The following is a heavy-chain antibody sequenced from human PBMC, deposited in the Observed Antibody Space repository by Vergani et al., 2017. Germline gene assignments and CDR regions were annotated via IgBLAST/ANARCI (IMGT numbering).Heavy chain of an antibody. D-gene: IGHD2-2*01. CDR3: ARGKDCSSTSCSRGYYYYYYGMDV. J-gene: IGHJ6*02. Sequence: QVQLVQSGAEVKKPGASVKVSCKASGYTFTSYYMHWVRQAPGQGLEWMGWINTNTGNPTYAQGFTGRFVFSLDTSVSTAYLQISSLKAEYTAVYYWARGKDCSSTSCSRGYYYYYYGMDVWGQGTTVTVSS. CDR1: GYTFTSYY. CDR2: INTNTGNP. V-gene: IGHV7-4-1*02.